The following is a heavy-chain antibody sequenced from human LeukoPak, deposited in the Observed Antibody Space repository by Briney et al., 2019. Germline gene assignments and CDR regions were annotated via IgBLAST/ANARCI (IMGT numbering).Heavy chain of an antibody. CDR1: GFTFSSYS. Sequence: GGSLRLSCAASGFTFSSYSMNWVRQAPGKGLEWVSYISSSSSTIYYADSVKGRFTISRDNAKSSLYLQMNSLKAEDTAVYYCARNLKSDPIVVVPAAPRRTNWFDPWGQGTLVTVSS. V-gene: IGHV3-48*01. J-gene: IGHJ5*02. CDR2: ISSSSSTI. CDR3: ARNLKSDPIVVVPAAPRRTNWFDP. D-gene: IGHD2-2*01.